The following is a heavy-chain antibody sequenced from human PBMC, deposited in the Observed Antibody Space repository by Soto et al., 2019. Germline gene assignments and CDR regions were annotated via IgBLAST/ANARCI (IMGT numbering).Heavy chain of an antibody. CDR2: IWSAGLT. CDR1: GFTVSSKY. CDR3: VRELPPDL. J-gene: IGHJ5*02. V-gene: IGHV3-53*01. D-gene: IGHD2-15*01. Sequence: GGSLRLSCAASGFTVSSKYMNWVRQAPGKGLEWVSIIWSAGLTYYADSVRGRFTTSRDISKNILFLQKNNRRADDQHIYYCVRELPPDLWGQGTLVTVSS.